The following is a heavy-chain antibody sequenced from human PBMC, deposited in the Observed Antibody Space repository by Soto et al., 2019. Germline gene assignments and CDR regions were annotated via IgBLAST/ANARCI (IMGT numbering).Heavy chain of an antibody. V-gene: IGHV3-9*01. D-gene: IGHD1-20*01. J-gene: IGHJ5*02. CDR2: IGWDGVNI. Sequence: EVHLVASGGGVVQPGRSLRLSCAASGFRFDDYAIHWVRQAPGKGLDWVAAIGWDGVNIAYADSVKGRFTISRDNARNSLYLQMDSLRVEDTAFYFCASVMAAYNWYGPCDLWAQGTLVTVSS. CDR1: GFRFDDYA. CDR3: ASVMAAYNWYGPCDL.